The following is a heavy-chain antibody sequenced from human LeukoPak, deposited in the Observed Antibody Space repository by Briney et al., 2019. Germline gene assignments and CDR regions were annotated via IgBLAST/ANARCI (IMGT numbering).Heavy chain of an antibody. D-gene: IGHD2-2*02. CDR2: IWYDGSNK. V-gene: IGHV3-33*01. CDR1: GFTFSSYG. CDR3: ARDDTVYFDY. Sequence: GRSLRLSCAASGFTFSSYGMHWVRQAPDKGLEWVAIIWYDGSNKCYADSVKGRFTISTDNTKNTLYLQMNSLRAEATAVYYCARDDTVYFDYWGQGTLVTVSS. J-gene: IGHJ4*02.